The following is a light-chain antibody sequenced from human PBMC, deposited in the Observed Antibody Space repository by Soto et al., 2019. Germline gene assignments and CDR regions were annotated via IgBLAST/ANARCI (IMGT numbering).Light chain of an antibody. V-gene: IGLV1-40*01. Sequence: QSVLTQPPSVSGAPGQRVTISCTGSSSNIGAGYGVHWYIQLPGTAPKLLAYGDSNRPSGVPDRFSGSKSDTSASLAITGLQAEDEADYYCQSYDSSLSGVIFGGGTKLTVL. J-gene: IGLJ2*01. CDR2: GDS. CDR3: QSYDSSLSGVI. CDR1: SSNIGAGYG.